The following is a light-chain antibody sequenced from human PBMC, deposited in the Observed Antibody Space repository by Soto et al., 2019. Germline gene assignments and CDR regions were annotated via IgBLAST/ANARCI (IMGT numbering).Light chain of an antibody. V-gene: IGKV3-20*01. J-gene: IGKJ5*01. Sequence: EIVLTQSPGTLSLSPGETATLSCRASQSVSGDYVAWYQQKPGQAPSLVIYGVSNRATGIPDRFSGRGSGTDFALTIRRLEPEDFAVYYCQQYGSSITFGQGTRLEI. CDR2: GVS. CDR1: QSVSGDY. CDR3: QQYGSSIT.